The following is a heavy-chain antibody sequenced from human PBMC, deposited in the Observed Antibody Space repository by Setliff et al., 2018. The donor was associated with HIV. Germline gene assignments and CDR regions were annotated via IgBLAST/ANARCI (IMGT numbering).Heavy chain of an antibody. V-gene: IGHV3-30*07. J-gene: IGHJ4*02. CDR3: VRDYMWAFDY. CDR1: GFTLSNFW. CDR2: ISYDGSNK. D-gene: IGHD1-26*01. Sequence: GGSLRLSCAASGFTLSNFWMTWVRQAPGKGLEWVAVISYDGSNKYYADSVKGRFTISRDNSKNTVYLQMNNLRAEDTAVYYCVRDYMWAFDYWGQGTLVTVSS.